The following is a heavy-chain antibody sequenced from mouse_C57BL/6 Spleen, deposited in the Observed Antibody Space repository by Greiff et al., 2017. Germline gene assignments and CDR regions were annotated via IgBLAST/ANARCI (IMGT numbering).Heavy chain of an antibody. CDR3: ARPHYYGSSSWFAY. D-gene: IGHD1-1*01. V-gene: IGHV1-52*01. CDR1: GYTFTSYW. CDR2: IDPSDSET. Sequence: VQLQQPGAELVRPGSSVKLSCKASGYTFTSYWMHWVKQRPIQGLEWIGNIDPSDSETHYNQKFKDKATLTVDKSSSTAYMQLSSLTSEDSAVYYCARPHYYGSSSWFAYWGQGTLVTVSA. J-gene: IGHJ3*01.